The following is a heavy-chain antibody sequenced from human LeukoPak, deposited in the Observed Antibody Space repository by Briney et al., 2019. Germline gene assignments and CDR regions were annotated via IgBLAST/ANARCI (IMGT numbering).Heavy chain of an antibody. Sequence: SETLSLTCAVYGGSFSGYYWSWIRQPPGKGLEWIGEINHSGSTNYNPSLKSRVTISVDTSKNQLSLKLSSVTAADTAVYYCARRRLNWFDPWGQGTLVTVSS. V-gene: IGHV4-34*01. CDR3: ARRRLNWFDP. CDR2: INHSGST. CDR1: GGSFSGYY. J-gene: IGHJ5*02.